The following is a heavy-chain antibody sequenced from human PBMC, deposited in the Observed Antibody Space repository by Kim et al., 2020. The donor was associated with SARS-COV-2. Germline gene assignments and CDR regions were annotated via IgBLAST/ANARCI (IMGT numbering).Heavy chain of an antibody. CDR3: AKDMPTGYSSLDYYYYYGMDV. Sequence: GGSLRLSCAASGFTFDDYAMHWVRQAPGKGLEWVSLISGDGGSTYYADSVKGRFTISRDNSKNSLYLQMNSLRTEDTALYYCAKDMPTGYSSLDYYYYYGMDVWGQGTTVTVSS. V-gene: IGHV3-43*02. CDR2: ISGDGGST. J-gene: IGHJ6*02. D-gene: IGHD6-13*01. CDR1: GFTFDDYA.